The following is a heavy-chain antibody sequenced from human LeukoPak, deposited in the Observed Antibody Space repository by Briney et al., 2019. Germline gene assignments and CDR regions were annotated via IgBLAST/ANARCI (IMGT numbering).Heavy chain of an antibody. D-gene: IGHD6-13*01. CDR1: GGSISSYY. J-gene: IGHJ4*02. CDR2: IYYSGGT. Sequence: PSETLSLTCTVSGGSISSYYWSWIRQPPGKGLEWIGYIYYSGGTNYNPSLKSRVTISVDTSKNQFSLKLSSVTAADTAVYYCARGGAAAGRNFGYWGQGTLVTVSS. CDR3: ARGGAAAGRNFGY. V-gene: IGHV4-59*01.